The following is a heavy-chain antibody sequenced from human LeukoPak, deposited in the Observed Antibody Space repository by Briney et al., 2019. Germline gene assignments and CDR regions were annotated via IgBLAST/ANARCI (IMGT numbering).Heavy chain of an antibody. Sequence: PSETLSLTCTVSGGSISSYYWSWIRQPAGKGLEWIGRIYTSGSTNYNPSLKSRVTMSVDTSKNQFSLKLSSVTAADTAVYYCASSHPGSSGYRPFDYWGQGTLVTVSS. CDR3: ASSHPGSSGYRPFDY. J-gene: IGHJ4*02. CDR1: GGSISSYY. V-gene: IGHV4-4*07. CDR2: IYTSGST. D-gene: IGHD3-22*01.